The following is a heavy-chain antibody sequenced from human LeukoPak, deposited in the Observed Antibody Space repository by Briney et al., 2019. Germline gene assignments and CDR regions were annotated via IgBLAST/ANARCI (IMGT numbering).Heavy chain of an antibody. D-gene: IGHD5-12*01. Sequence: PSETLSLTCNVSGGSISSGDYFWNWIRQPPGKGLEWVGYIYHSGSTYYNPSLKSRVTISVDKSKNQFSLKLSSVTAADTAVYYCARDRVATMKLDAFDIWGQGTMVTVSS. CDR1: GGSISSGDYF. V-gene: IGHV4-30-2*01. J-gene: IGHJ3*02. CDR3: ARDRVATMKLDAFDI. CDR2: IYHSGST.